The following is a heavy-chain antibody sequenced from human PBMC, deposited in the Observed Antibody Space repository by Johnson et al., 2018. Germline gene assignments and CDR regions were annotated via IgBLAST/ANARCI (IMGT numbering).Heavy chain of an antibody. CDR3: AKDTGASELLDAFDI. J-gene: IGHJ3*02. V-gene: IGHV3-9*01. Sequence: VQLVQSGGGLVQPGRSLRLSCAASGFTFDDYAMHWVRQAPGKGLEWVSGISWNSGSIGYADSVKGRFTISRDNAKNSLYLQMNSRRAEDTALYYCAKDTGASELLDAFDIWGQGTMVTVSS. D-gene: IGHD2-15*01. CDR2: ISWNSGSI. CDR1: GFTFDDYA.